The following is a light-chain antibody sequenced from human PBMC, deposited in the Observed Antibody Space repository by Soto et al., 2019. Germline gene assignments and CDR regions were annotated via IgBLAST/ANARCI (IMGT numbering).Light chain of an antibody. CDR3: LQHKTYPYS. CDR2: DAS. J-gene: IGKJ2*03. CDR1: QTINRW. Sequence: DSHSTNSPSTLSGSVGDRVTITCRASQTINRWLDWYQQKPGKAPKLLIYDASTLKSGVPSRFSGSGSGTEFILTISSLQPEDSATYYCLQHKTYPYSFGQGTRLEIK. V-gene: IGKV1-5*03.